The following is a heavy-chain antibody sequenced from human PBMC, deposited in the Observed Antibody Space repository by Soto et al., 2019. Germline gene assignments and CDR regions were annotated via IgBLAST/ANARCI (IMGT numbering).Heavy chain of an antibody. CDR1: GFTFSSYD. J-gene: IGHJ6*02. V-gene: IGHV3-13*01. Sequence: GGSLRLSCAASGFTFSSYDMHWVRQATGEGLEWVSAIGTAGDTYYPGSVKGRFTISRENAKNSLYLQMNSLRAGDTAVYYCARDSRIYGMDVWGQGTTVTVSS. CDR2: IGTAGDT. CDR3: ARDSRIYGMDV.